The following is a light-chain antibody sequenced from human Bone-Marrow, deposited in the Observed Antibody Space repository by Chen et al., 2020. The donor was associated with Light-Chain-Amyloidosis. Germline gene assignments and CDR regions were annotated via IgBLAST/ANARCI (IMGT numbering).Light chain of an antibody. Sequence: SYVLTHPSSVSVAPGQTATIACGGHNIGSTSVHWYQQTPGQAPLLVVYDDSDRPSGIPERLSGSNSGNTATLTISRVEAGDVADYYCQVWDRSSDRPVFGGGTKLTVL. CDR2: DDS. V-gene: IGLV3-21*02. CDR1: NIGSTS. J-gene: IGLJ3*02. CDR3: QVWDRSSDRPV.